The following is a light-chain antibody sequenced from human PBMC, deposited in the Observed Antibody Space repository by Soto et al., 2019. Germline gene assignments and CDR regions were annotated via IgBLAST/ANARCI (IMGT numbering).Light chain of an antibody. V-gene: IGLV4-69*01. CDR2: LDSDGSH. CDR3: QAWGTGIHVV. Sequence: QPVLTQSPSASASLGASVKLTCTLSSGHSSYAIAWHQQQPEKGPRYLMKLDSDGSHTKGDAIPDRFSGSSSGAERYLTISSLQSEDEAGFFRQAWGTGIHVVFGGGTKLTVL. J-gene: IGLJ2*01. CDR1: SGHSSYA.